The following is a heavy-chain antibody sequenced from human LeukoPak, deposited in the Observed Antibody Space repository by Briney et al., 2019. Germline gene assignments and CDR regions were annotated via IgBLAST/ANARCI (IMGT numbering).Heavy chain of an antibody. J-gene: IGHJ5*02. CDR2: ICASGTT. CDR1: SDSTMSSTSC. V-gene: IGHV4-39*07. CDR3: ARDYSNLNWFDP. Sequence: PSETLSLICTVSSDSTMSSTSCWAWIRQPPGKGLEWVGTICASGTTDHNPSLKSRVTISVDTSKNQFSLKLSSVTAADTAVYYCARDYSNLNWFDPWGQGTLVTVSS. D-gene: IGHD4-11*01.